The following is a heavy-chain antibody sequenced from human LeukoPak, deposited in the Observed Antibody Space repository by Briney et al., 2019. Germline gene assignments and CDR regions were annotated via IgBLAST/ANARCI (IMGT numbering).Heavy chain of an antibody. J-gene: IGHJ4*02. V-gene: IGHV4-34*01. CDR1: GGSFSGYY. CDR3: ARSYNPSSPPPQAAYDY. CDR2: INHSGST. Sequence: SETLSLTCAVYGGSFSGYYWSWIRQPPGKGLEWFGEINHSGSTNYNPSLKSRVTISVDTSKDQFSLKLSSVTAADTAVYYCARSYNPSSPPPQAAYDYWGQGTLVTVSS. D-gene: IGHD6-13*01.